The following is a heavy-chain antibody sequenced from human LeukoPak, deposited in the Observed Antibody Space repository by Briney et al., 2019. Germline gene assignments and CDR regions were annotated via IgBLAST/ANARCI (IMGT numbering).Heavy chain of an antibody. D-gene: IGHD6-13*01. J-gene: IGHJ3*02. V-gene: IGHV1-46*01. CDR1: GYTFTSYG. Sequence: GASVKVSCKASGYTFTSYGISWVRQAPGQGLEWMGIINPSGGSTSYAQKFQGRVTMTRDTSTSTVYMELSSLRSEDTAVYYCARDRAAAGTGAFDIWGQGTMVTVSS. CDR2: INPSGGST. CDR3: ARDRAAAGTGAFDI.